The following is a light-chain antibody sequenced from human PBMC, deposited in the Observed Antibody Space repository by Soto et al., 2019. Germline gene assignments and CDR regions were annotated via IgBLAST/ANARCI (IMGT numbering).Light chain of an antibody. CDR1: SSDVGYYDY. CDR3: SSHTGINLDVL. Sequence: QSALTQPPSASGSPGQSVTISCTGTSSDVGYYDYVSWYQQHPGKAPKLLIFAVTNRPSGVPDRFSGSKSGNTASLTVSGVQAEDDADYYCSSHTGINLDVLFGGGTKLTVL. V-gene: IGLV2-8*01. J-gene: IGLJ2*01. CDR2: AVT.